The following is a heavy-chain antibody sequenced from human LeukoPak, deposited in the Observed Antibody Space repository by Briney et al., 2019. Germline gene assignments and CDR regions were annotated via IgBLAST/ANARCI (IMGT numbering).Heavy chain of an antibody. D-gene: IGHD6-13*01. CDR2: ISYDGSNK. CDR3: AKENGYSSSWFFGSGFDY. J-gene: IGHJ4*02. Sequence: PGGSLRLSCAASGFTFSSYGMHWVRQAPGKGLEWVAVISYDGSNKYYADSAKGRFTISRDNSKNTLYLQMNSLRAEDTAVYYCAKENGYSSSWFFGSGFDYWGQGTLVTVSS. CDR1: GFTFSSYG. V-gene: IGHV3-30*18.